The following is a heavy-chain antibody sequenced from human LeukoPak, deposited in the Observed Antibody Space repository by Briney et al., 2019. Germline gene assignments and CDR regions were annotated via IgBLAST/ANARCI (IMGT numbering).Heavy chain of an antibody. V-gene: IGHV1-2*02. J-gene: IGHJ5*02. D-gene: IGHD3-10*01. CDR1: GYTFTGYY. CDR3: ARDRIWFGELGENWFDP. CDR2: INPNSGGT. Sequence: EASVKVSCKASGYTFTGYYMHWVRQAPGQGLEWMGCINPNSGGTNYAQKFQGRVTMTRDTSISTAYMELSRLRSDDTAVYYCARDRIWFGELGENWFDPWGQGTLVTVSS.